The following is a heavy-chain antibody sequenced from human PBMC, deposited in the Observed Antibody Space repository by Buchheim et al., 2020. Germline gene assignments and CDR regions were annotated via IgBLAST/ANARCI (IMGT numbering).Heavy chain of an antibody. J-gene: IGHJ5*02. Sequence: EVQLLESGGGLVQPGGSLRLSCAGSGFTFSSYAMNWVRQGPGRGLEWVSTISGSGGSTYYADSVKGRFTISRVHSKNTLYLQMNSLRAEDTAVYYCAKSGITFGGVIERDWFDPWGQGTL. CDR3: AKSGITFGGVIERDWFDP. V-gene: IGHV3-23*01. D-gene: IGHD3-16*02. CDR2: ISGSGGST. CDR1: GFTFSSYA.